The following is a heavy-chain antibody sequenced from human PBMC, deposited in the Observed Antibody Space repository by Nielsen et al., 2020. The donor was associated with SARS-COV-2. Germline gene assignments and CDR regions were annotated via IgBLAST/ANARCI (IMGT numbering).Heavy chain of an antibody. D-gene: IGHD4-17*01. J-gene: IGHJ4*02. CDR3: ATAYGGR. CDR2: IYYSGST. Sequence: WIRQPPGKGLEWIGYIYYSGSTYYNPSLKSRVTISVDTSKNQFSLKLRSVTAADTAVYYCATAYGGRWGQGTLVTVSS. V-gene: IGHV4-30-4*01.